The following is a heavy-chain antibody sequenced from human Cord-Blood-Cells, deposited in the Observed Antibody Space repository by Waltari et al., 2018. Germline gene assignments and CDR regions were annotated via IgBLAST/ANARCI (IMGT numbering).Heavy chain of an antibody. D-gene: IGHD3-16*01. CDR3: AREGLGEDWYFDL. Sequence: QVQLVESGGGVVQPGRSLRLSCAASGFTFSSYAMHWVRPAPGKGLEWVAVISYDGSNKYYADSVKGRFTISRDNSKNTLYLQMNSPRAEDTAVYYCAREGLGEDWYFDLWGRGTLVTVSS. V-gene: IGHV3-30-3*01. CDR2: ISYDGSNK. CDR1: GFTFSSYA. J-gene: IGHJ2*01.